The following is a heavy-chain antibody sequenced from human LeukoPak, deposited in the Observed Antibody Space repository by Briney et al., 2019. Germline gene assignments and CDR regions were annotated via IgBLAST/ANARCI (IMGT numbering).Heavy chain of an antibody. CDR3: ARDSRDYYYYYMDV. CDR2: ISGYNGNT. V-gene: IGHV1-18*01. Sequence: ASVKVSCKASGYTFGISWVRQAPGQGLERLGWISGYNGNTSYAQKLQGRVTMTTDTATSTAYMELRSLRSDDTAVYYCARDSRDYYYYYMDVWGKGTTVTVSS. J-gene: IGHJ6*03. CDR1: GYTFG.